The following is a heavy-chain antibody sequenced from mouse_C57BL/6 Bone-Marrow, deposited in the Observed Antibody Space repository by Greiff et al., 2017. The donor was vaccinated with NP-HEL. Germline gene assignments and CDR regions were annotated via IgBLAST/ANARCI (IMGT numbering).Heavy chain of an antibody. CDR3: AINYYGSRDYAMDD. Sequence: EVQLQQSGPVLVKPGASVKMSCKASGYTFTDYYMNWVKQSHGKSLEWIGVINPYNGGTSYNQKFKGKATLTVDKSSSTAYMELNSLTSEDSAVYYCAINYYGSRDYAMDDWGQGTSVTVSS. D-gene: IGHD1-1*01. V-gene: IGHV1-19*01. CDR1: GYTFTDYY. CDR2: INPYNGGT. J-gene: IGHJ4*01.